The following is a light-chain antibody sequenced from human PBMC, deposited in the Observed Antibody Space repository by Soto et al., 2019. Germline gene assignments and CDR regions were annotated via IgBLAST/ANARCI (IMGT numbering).Light chain of an antibody. CDR3: QLRKNWPLM. CDR2: DAS. CDR1: QSVSSY. J-gene: IGKJ4*01. V-gene: IGKV3-11*01. Sequence: EIVLTQSPATLSLSPGERATLSCRASQSVSSYLAWYQQKPGQAPRLLIYDASSRATGIPARCSGSGSGADVTVPIHTQVRDGLAVYCLQLRKNWPLMVGGGTKVEIQ.